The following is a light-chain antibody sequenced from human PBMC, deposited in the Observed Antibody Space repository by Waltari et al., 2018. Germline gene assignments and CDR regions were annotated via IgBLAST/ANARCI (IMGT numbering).Light chain of an antibody. J-gene: IGKJ1*01. Sequence: DILMTQSPATLSVSPGERATLSCRASQSVSSNLAWYQQKPGQAPRLLIYGASTRATGIPARFGGSGSGTEFTLTISRLQSEDFAVYYCQQYNNWPTFGQGTKVEIE. CDR2: GAS. CDR3: QQYNNWPT. V-gene: IGKV3-15*01. CDR1: QSVSSN.